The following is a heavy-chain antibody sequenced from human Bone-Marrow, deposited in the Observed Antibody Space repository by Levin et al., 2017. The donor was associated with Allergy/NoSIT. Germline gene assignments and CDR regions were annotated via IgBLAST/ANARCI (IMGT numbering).Heavy chain of an antibody. D-gene: IGHD5-12*01. CDR2: IKNSGTT. CDR3: ASLGYTISYYDYAMDV. CDR1: GGSISNSY. Sequence: ESLKISCSVSGGSISNSYWSWIRQAPGKGLEWIGYIKNSGTTKYNPSLNSRVTISADTSKNQVSLRLTSVTAADTAVYYCASLGYTISYYDYAMDVWGQGTTATVSS. V-gene: IGHV4-59*01. J-gene: IGHJ6*02.